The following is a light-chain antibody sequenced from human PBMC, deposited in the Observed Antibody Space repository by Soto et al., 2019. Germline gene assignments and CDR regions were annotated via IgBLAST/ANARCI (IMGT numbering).Light chain of an antibody. J-gene: IGLJ2*01. CDR1: SSDVGVYNF. Sequence: QSVLTQPPSASGSPGQSVTISCTGTSSDVGVYNFVSWYQQHPGKAPKLMIYEVSKRPSGVPDRFSGSKSGYTASLTVSGLQAEDEADYFCSSYADNNNLVFGEGTQLTVL. CDR2: EVS. V-gene: IGLV2-8*01. CDR3: SSYADNNNLV.